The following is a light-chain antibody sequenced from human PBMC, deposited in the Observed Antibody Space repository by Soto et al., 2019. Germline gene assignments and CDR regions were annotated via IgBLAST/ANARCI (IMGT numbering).Light chain of an antibody. CDR2: DIA. CDR3: CSYAGSYSWV. J-gene: IGLJ3*02. CDR1: SSDVGNYDY. Sequence: QSALTQPRSVFGSPGQSVTISCTGTSSDVGNYDYVSWYQQHPGMAPQLIIYDIAKRPSGVPDRFSGSKFGNTASLTISGLQAEDEADYYCCSYAGSYSWVFGGGTKLTVL. V-gene: IGLV2-11*01.